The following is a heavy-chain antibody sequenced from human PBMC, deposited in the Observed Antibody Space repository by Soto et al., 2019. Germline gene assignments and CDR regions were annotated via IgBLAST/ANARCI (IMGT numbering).Heavy chain of an antibody. CDR2: IIPIFGTA. D-gene: IGHD3-9*01. CDR3: AREALGAGYDILTGYYPRDYGMDV. J-gene: IGHJ6*02. Sequence: QVQLVQSGAEVKKPGSSVKVSCKASGGTFSSYAISWVRQAPGQGLEWMGGIIPIFGTANYAQKFQGRVTTAADEATSTAYMELSSLRSEDTAVYCCAREALGAGYDILTGYYPRDYGMDVWGQGTTVTVSS. V-gene: IGHV1-69*01. CDR1: GGTFSSYA.